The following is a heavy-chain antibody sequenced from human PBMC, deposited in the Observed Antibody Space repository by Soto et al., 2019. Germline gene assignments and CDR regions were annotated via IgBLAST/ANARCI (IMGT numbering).Heavy chain of an antibody. CDR3: ARRGSGSYYDY. CDR1: GFTFSSYA. V-gene: IGHV3-23*01. Sequence: EVQLLESGGGLVQPGGSLRLSCAASGFTFSSYAMRWVRRAPVKGLEWVSAISGSGGSTYYADSVKGRFTISRDNSKNTLYLQMNSLSAEDTAVYYCARRGSGSYYDYWGQGTLVTVSS. CDR2: ISGSGGST. D-gene: IGHD1-26*01. J-gene: IGHJ4*02.